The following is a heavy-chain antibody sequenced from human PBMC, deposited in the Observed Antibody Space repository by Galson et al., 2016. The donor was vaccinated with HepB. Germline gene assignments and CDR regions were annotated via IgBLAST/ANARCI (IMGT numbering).Heavy chain of an antibody. CDR3: SRISGYTYGHDFDY. V-gene: IGHV3-49*03. CDR1: GFTFADYA. J-gene: IGHJ4*02. Sequence: SLRLSCATSGFTFADYAMTWFRQTPGEGLEWVGFVRSKTYGGTTDYAASVEGRFTISRDDSKSIAYLQMNSLKTEDTAVYYCSRISGYTYGHDFDYWGQGTLVTVSS. D-gene: IGHD5-18*01. CDR2: VRSKTYGGTT.